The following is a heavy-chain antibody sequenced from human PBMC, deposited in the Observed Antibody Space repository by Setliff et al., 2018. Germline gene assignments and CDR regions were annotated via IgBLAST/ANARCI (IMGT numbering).Heavy chain of an antibody. Sequence: ASVKVSCKASGYTFTGYYMNWVRQAPGQGLEWMGWINPNSGGTNYAQKFQGRVTMTRDTSISTAYMELSRLRSDDTAVYYCARDGWGYDRFYYYYNRDVWGKGTTVTVS. CDR2: INPNSGGT. D-gene: IGHD5-12*01. V-gene: IGHV1-2*02. CDR1: GYTFTGYY. CDR3: ARDGWGYDRFYYYYNRDV. J-gene: IGHJ6*03.